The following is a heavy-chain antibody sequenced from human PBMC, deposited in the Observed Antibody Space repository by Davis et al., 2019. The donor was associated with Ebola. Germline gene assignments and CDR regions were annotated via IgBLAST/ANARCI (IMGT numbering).Heavy chain of an antibody. CDR3: ARQDYSNYYYGMDV. V-gene: IGHV4-59*04. CDR2: IYYSGST. Sequence: PSETLSLTCTVSGGSISSYYWSWIRQPPGKGLEWIGSIYYSGSTYYNPSLKSRVTMSVDTSKNQFSLKLSSVTAADTAVYYCARQDYSNYYYGMDVWGQGTTVTVSS. D-gene: IGHD4-11*01. J-gene: IGHJ6*02. CDR1: GGSISSYY.